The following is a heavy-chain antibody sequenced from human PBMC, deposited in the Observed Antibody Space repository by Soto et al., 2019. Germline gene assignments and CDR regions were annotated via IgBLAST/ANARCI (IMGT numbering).Heavy chain of an antibody. D-gene: IGHD7-27*01. V-gene: IGHV4-30-4*01. CDR2: IYDGGTT. CDR3: ARGPSGDKVDF. CDR1: GGSISSKAYC. J-gene: IGHJ4*02. Sequence: QVQLQESGPGLVKPSETLSLTCTVSGGSISSKAYCWSWIRQSPDRGLEWIGHIYDGGTTYNNPYLTNRITIPVPTSKTQFSLKLNSVTAADTAVYYRARGPSGDKVDFWGQGILVTVSS.